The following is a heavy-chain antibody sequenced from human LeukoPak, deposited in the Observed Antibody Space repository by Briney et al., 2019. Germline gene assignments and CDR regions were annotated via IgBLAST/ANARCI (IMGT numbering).Heavy chain of an antibody. J-gene: IGHJ4*02. D-gene: IGHD1-26*01. Sequence: PSETLSLTCTVSGGSVSSGSYYWTWIRQPPGKELEWIGYIYYSGSTNYNPSLKSRVTISVDTSKNQFSLKLSSVTAADTAVYYCARDLGGSYFDYWGQGTLVTVS. V-gene: IGHV4-61*01. CDR3: ARDLGGSYFDY. CDR1: GGSVSSGSYY. CDR2: IYYSGST.